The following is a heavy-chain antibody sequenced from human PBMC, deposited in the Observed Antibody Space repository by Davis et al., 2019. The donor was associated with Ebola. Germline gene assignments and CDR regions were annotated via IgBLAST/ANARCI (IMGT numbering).Heavy chain of an antibody. CDR3: AGNRIVVVPAAISYYYGMDV. D-gene: IGHD2-2*02. Sequence: QTLSLTCAVHGGSFSGYYWSWIRQPPGKGLEWVGEINHSGSTNYNPSLKSRVTISVDTSKNQFSLKLSSVTAAGTAVYYCAGNRIVVVPAAISYYYGMDVWGQGTTVTVSS. V-gene: IGHV4-34*01. J-gene: IGHJ6*02. CDR1: GGSFSGYY. CDR2: INHSGST.